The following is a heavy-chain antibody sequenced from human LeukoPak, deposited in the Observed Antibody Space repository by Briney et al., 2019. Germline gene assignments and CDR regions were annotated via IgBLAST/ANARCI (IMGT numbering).Heavy chain of an antibody. CDR1: GYTFTYYY. Sequence: ASVRVSCKTSGYTFTYYYIHWMRQAPGQGLEWMGWINSNSGGTSYAQKFQGRVTLTRDTHTRTAFMELNRLTSDDTAVYYCARTSIAARRADFDYWGQGTVVTVSS. D-gene: IGHD6-6*01. CDR2: INSNSGGT. CDR3: ARTSIAARRADFDY. J-gene: IGHJ4*02. V-gene: IGHV1-2*02.